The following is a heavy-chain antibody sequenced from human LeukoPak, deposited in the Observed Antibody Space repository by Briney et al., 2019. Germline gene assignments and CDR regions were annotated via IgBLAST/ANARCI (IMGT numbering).Heavy chain of an antibody. D-gene: IGHD3-10*02. J-gene: IGHJ4*02. V-gene: IGHV3-30*18. CDR2: ISYDGSNK. Sequence: GGSLRLSCAASGFTFSSYGMHWVRQAPGKGLEWVAVISYDGSNKYYADSVKGRFTISRDNSKNTLYLQMNSLRAGDTAVYYCAKDRITMSGGFDYWGQGTLVTVSS. CDR3: AKDRITMSGGFDY. CDR1: GFTFSSYG.